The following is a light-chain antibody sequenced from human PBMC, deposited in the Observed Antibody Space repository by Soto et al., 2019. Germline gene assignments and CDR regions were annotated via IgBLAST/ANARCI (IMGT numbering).Light chain of an antibody. J-gene: IGLJ1*01. Sequence: QSVLTQPPSASGPPGQRVTISCSGSSSNIGSNYVYWYQQLPGTAPKLLIYRNNQRPSGVPDRFSGSKSGTSASLAISGLRSEDEADYYCAAWDDSLSGFYVFGTGTKLTVL. CDR2: RNN. V-gene: IGLV1-47*01. CDR3: AAWDDSLSGFYV. CDR1: SSNIGSNY.